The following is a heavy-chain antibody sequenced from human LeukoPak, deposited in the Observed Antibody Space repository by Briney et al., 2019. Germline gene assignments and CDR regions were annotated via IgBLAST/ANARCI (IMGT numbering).Heavy chain of an antibody. D-gene: IGHD2-2*01. V-gene: IGHV3-33*08. CDR2: IWSDGSNK. J-gene: IGHJ4*02. CDR1: GFTFSNAW. Sequence: GGSLRLSGAASGFTFSNAWMSWVRKAPGKGLEWVATIWSDGSNKYYADSVKGRFTISRDNSKNTLYLQMNSLRAEDTAVYYCASVCSGTSCHFDYWGQGTLVTVSS. CDR3: ASVCSGTSCHFDY.